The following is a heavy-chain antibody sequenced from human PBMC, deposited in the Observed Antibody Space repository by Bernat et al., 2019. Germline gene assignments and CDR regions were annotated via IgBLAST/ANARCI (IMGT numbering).Heavy chain of an antibody. D-gene: IGHD6-19*01. CDR1: GFTFSNAW. V-gene: IGHV3-15*01. CDR3: TTLTPIAVADPFDY. J-gene: IGHJ4*02. CDR2: IKSKTDGGTT. Sequence: EVQLVESGGGLVKPGGSLRLSCAASGFTFSNAWMSWVRQAPGKGLEWVGRIKSKTDGGTTDYAAPVKGRFTISRDDSKNTLYLQMNSLKTEDTAVYYCTTLTPIAVADPFDYWGQGTLVTVSS.